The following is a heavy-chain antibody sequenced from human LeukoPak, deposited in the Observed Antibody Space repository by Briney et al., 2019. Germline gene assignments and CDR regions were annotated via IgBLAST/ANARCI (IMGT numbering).Heavy chain of an antibody. J-gene: IGHJ4*02. CDR1: GGTFSSYA. CDR2: IIPIFGTA. CDR3: ARVRILTGYYAPFDY. D-gene: IGHD3-9*01. Sequence: SVKVSCKASGGTFSSYAISWVRQAPGQGLEWMGGIIPIFGTANYAQKFQGRVTITADESTSTADMELSSLRSEDTAVYYCARVRILTGYYAPFDYWGQGTLVTVSS. V-gene: IGHV1-69*13.